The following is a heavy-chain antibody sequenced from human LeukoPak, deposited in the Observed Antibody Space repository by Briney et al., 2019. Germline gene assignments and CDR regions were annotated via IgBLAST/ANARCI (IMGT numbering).Heavy chain of an antibody. V-gene: IGHV3-23*01. CDR3: AKKRDGIYYYGMDV. CDR2: MSGSGDST. J-gene: IGHJ6*04. D-gene: IGHD6-6*01. Sequence: PGGSLRLSCAASGFTFSSYPMSWVRQAPGKGLEWVSAMSGSGDSTHYAGSVKGRFTISRDNSKNTLYLQMNNLRAEDTAIYYCAKKRDGIYYYGMDVWGKGTTVTVSS. CDR1: GFTFSSYP.